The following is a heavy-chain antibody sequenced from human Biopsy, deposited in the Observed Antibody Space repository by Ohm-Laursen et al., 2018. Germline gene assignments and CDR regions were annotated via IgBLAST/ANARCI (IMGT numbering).Heavy chain of an antibody. CDR1: GFAFSYYG. CDR3: ARDDDTTGHYMILNH. V-gene: IGHV3-33*01. J-gene: IGHJ5*02. CDR2: MWSDGINK. D-gene: IGHD3-9*01. Sequence: SLRLSCAATGFAFSYYGLHWVRQAPGKGLQWVAVMWSDGINKNYADSVKGRFTVSRDNSSNVLYLQMSSLRDEDSAVYYCARDDDTTGHYMILNHWGQGTLVTVSS.